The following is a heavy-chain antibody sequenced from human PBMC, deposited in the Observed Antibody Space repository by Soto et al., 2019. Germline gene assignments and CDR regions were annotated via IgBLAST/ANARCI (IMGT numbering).Heavy chain of an antibody. D-gene: IGHD1-7*01. CDR1: GGTFSSYA. CDR3: ARENWNYSYYFDY. V-gene: IGHV1-69*06. J-gene: IGHJ4*02. CDR2: IIPVFGTA. Sequence: SVKVSGKASGGTFSSYAISWVRQAPGQGLEWMGGIIPVFGTANYAQKFQGRVTITADKSTSTAYMELSSLRSEDTAVYYWARENWNYSYYFDYWGQGTLVTVGS.